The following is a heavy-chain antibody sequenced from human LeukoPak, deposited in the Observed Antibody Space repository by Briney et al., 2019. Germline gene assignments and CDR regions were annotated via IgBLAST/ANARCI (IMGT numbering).Heavy chain of an antibody. CDR2: INPNSGGT. V-gene: IGHV1-2*02. CDR1: GYTFTGYY. D-gene: IGHD2-2*01. Sequence: ASVKVSCKASGYTFTGYYMHWVRQAPGQGLEWMGWINPNSGGTNYAQKFQGRVTMTRDTSISTAYMELSRLRSDDTAVYYCARDIIGHCSSTSCYLNSYYYYYGMDVWGQGTTVTVSS. CDR3: ARDIIGHCSSTSCYLNSYYYYYGMDV. J-gene: IGHJ6*02.